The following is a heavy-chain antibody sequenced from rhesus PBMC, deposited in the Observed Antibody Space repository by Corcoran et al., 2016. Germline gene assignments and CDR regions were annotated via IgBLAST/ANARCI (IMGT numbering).Heavy chain of an antibody. V-gene: IGHV4S10*01. CDR1: GGSISDSYR. D-gene: IGHD2-27*01. CDR3: ARDIWAPVVFTARGVGLYFDY. Sequence: QVQLQESGPGVVKPSETLSLTCAVSGGSISDSYRWSWIRQPPGKGLEWIGYIYGSSKNTNYNPSLKVRVTISKDTSKNQFSLKLSSVTAADTAVYYCARDIWAPVVFTARGVGLYFDYWGQGDLVTVSS. J-gene: IGHJ4*01. CDR2: IYGSSKNT.